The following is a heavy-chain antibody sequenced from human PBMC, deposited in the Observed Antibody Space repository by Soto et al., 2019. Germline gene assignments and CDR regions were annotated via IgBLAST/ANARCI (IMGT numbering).Heavy chain of an antibody. CDR2: TYHSGNP. J-gene: IGHJ5*02. CDR1: GDTISTGGYS. CDR3: GRDTDGDDVGYFAP. V-gene: IGHV4-30-2*01. Sequence: QLQLQESGSRLVKSSETLSLTCAVSGDTISTGGYSWAWIRQPPGKALGWVGHTYHSGNPYYNPSLKARALIXGXKXXTQSTRKLSSVAPAATPGYYGGRDTDGDDVGYFAPWGKETRVPVSS. D-gene: IGHD4-17*01.